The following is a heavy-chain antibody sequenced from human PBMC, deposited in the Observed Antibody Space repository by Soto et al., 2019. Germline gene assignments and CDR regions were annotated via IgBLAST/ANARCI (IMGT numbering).Heavy chain of an antibody. CDR3: ARVAIRIAAAGYFDY. CDR1: GYTFTSYY. V-gene: IGHV1-46*01. Sequence: ASVKVSCKASGYTFTSYYMHWVRQAPGQGLEWMGIINPSGGSTSYAQKFQGRVTMTRDTSTSTVYMELSSLRSEDTAVYYCARVAIRIAAAGYFDYWGKGTLVTVSS. CDR2: INPSGGST. J-gene: IGHJ4*02. D-gene: IGHD6-13*01.